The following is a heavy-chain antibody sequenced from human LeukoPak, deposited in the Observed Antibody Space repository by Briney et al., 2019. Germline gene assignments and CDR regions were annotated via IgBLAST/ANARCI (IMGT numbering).Heavy chain of an antibody. CDR3: ARDASYYDSSGYYLVDN. V-gene: IGHV3-21*01. CDR1: GFTFSSYS. CDR2: ISSSSSYI. Sequence: PGGSLRLSCAASGFTFSSYSMNWVRQAPGKGLEWVSSISSSSSYIYYADSVKGRFTISRDNAKNSLYLQMNRLRAEDTAVYYCARDASYYDSSGYYLVDNWGQGTLVTVSS. D-gene: IGHD3-22*01. J-gene: IGHJ4*02.